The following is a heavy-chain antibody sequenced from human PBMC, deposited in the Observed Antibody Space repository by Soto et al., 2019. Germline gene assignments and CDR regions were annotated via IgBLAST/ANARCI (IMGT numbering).Heavy chain of an antibody. CDR3: AREETAWPLAYGLDV. CDR1: GFTFGSYS. Sequence: LRLSCAASGFTFGSYSMHWVRQAPGKGLEWVSSISSSGDTYYADSLKGRLTISRDYAKNSLSLQMNSLRAEDTAVYYCAREETAWPLAYGLDVWGQGTTVTVSS. CDR2: ISSSGDT. V-gene: IGHV3-21*01. J-gene: IGHJ6*02. D-gene: IGHD2-21*02.